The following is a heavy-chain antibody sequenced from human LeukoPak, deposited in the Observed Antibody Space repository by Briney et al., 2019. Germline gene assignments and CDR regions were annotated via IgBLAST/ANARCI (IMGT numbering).Heavy chain of an antibody. CDR1: GGSFSGYY. Sequence: SETLSLTCAVYGGSFSGYYWSWIRQHPGKGLEWIGYIYYSGSTYYNPSLKSRVTISVDTSKNQFSLKLSSVTAADTAVYYCARGLIGAFDIWGQGTMVTVSS. CDR3: ARGLIGAFDI. J-gene: IGHJ3*02. CDR2: IYYSGST. V-gene: IGHV4-31*11.